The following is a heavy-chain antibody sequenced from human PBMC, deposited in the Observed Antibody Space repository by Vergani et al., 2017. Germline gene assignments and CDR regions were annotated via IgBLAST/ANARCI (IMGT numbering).Heavy chain of an antibody. J-gene: IGHJ1*01. V-gene: IGHV3-11*04. CDR3: ATKSCGTPGCQIGYFRE. CDR2: ISPGASTV. Sequence: LEESGGGSVKPGGSLRLSCAASGFKFSDHYMSWIRQAPGKGLEWVSHISPGASTVSYADSVKGRFTISRDNSKSTLYLQMNSLRTEDTAVYYCATKSCGTPGCQIGYFREWGQGTLVTVSS. D-gene: IGHD1-1*01. CDR1: GFKFSDHY.